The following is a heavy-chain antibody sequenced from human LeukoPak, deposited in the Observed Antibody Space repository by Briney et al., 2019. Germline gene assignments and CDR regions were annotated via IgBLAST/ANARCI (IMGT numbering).Heavy chain of an antibody. Sequence: PSETLSLTCTVSGGSISSYYWSWIRQPPGKGLEWIGSIYYSGSTNYNPSLKSRVTISVDTSKNQFSLKLRSVTAADTAVHYCAGGRWLQLPVYWGQGTLAAVSS. J-gene: IGHJ4*02. CDR2: IYYSGST. CDR3: AGGRWLQLPVY. V-gene: IGHV4-59*01. D-gene: IGHD5-24*01. CDR1: GGSISSYY.